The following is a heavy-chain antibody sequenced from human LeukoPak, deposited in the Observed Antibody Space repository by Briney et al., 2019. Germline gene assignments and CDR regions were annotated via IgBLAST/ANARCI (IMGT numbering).Heavy chain of an antibody. CDR3: AKGARIQLWLSDY. Sequence: PGGSLRLSCAASGFTFSSYAMSWVRQAPGKGLEWVSTISGSDGGTYYADSVKGRFTISRDNSKNTLYLQMNSLRAEDTAVYYCAKGARIQLWLSDYWGQGTLVTVSS. V-gene: IGHV3-23*01. CDR1: GFTFSSYA. CDR2: ISGSDGGT. D-gene: IGHD5-18*01. J-gene: IGHJ4*02.